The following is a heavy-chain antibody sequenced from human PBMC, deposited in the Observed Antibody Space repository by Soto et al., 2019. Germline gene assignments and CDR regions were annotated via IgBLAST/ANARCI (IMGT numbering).Heavy chain of an antibody. D-gene: IGHD2-15*01. CDR3: ARGFCSGGNCYNGLDV. CDR1: GFTFSIFT. J-gene: IGHJ6*02. CDR2: VNSDNAYI. V-gene: IGHV3-21*01. Sequence: GGSLRLSCAASGFTFSIFTIHWVRQAPWKGLEWVSSVNSDNAYIYYADSVRGRFTISRDNAKNSLSLQMNSLRADDTAVYYCARGFCSGGNCYNGLDVWGQGTTVTVSS.